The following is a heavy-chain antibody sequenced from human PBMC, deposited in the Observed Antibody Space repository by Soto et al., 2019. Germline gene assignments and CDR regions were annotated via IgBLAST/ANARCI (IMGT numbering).Heavy chain of an antibody. D-gene: IGHD3-9*01. CDR3: ARAGYQPNYNWFDP. CDR1: GDSISSGLYY. Sequence: PSETLSLTCTVSGDSISSGLYYWSWIRQHPGKGLEWIGYIYYTRSTYYNPFLKSRVTLSVDTSKNQFSLDLRSVTTADTAVYYCARAGYQPNYNWFDPWGQGTLVTVSS. CDR2: IYYTRST. J-gene: IGHJ5*02. V-gene: IGHV4-31*03.